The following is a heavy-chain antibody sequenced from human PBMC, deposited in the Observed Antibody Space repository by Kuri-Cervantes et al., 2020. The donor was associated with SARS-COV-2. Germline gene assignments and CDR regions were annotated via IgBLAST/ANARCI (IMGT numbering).Heavy chain of an antibody. Sequence: GESLKISCAASGFTFSSYGMHWVRQAPGKGLEWVALISYDGSNKFYGDSVKGRFTISRDNSKNTLYLQMNSLRAEDTAVYYCAKDQYGIVVVVAAVDSWGQGTLVTVSS. J-gene: IGHJ4*02. CDR2: ISYDGSNK. CDR3: AKDQYGIVVVVAAVDS. V-gene: IGHV3-33*05. D-gene: IGHD2-15*01. CDR1: GFTFSSYG.